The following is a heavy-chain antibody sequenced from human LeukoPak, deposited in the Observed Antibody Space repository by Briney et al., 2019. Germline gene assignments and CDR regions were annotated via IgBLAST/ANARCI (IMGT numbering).Heavy chain of an antibody. CDR3: GRTGYQLLYGAFDY. D-gene: IGHD2-2*02. CDR2: IYTSGST. Sequence: SQTLSLTCTVSGGSISSGSYYWSWIRRPAGKGLEWIGRIYTSGSTNYNPSLKSRVTISVDTSKNQFSLKLSSVTAADTAVYYCGRTGYQLLYGAFDYWGQGTLVTVSS. V-gene: IGHV4-61*02. J-gene: IGHJ4*02. CDR1: GGSISSGSYY.